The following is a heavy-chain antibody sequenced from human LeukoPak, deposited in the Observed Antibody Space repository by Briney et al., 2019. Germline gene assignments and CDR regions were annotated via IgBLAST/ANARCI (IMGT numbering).Heavy chain of an antibody. J-gene: IGHJ4*02. Sequence: SETLSLTCAVSGGSISSGGYSWSWIRQPPGKGLEWIGYIYHSGSTYYNPSLKSRVTISVDRSKNQFSLKLSSVTAADTAVYYCARALPGIAAAGTHRPFDYWGQGTLVTVSS. CDR2: IYHSGST. CDR1: GGSISSGGYS. V-gene: IGHV4-30-2*01. D-gene: IGHD6-13*01. CDR3: ARALPGIAAAGTHRPFDY.